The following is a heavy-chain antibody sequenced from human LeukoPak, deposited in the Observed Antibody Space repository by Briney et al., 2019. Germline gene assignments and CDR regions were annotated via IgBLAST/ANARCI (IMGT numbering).Heavy chain of an antibody. CDR1: GYTFTSYG. CDR2: ISAYNGNT. J-gene: IGHJ4*02. D-gene: IGHD3-22*01. V-gene: IGHV1-18*01. Sequence: ASVKVSCKASGYTFTSYGISWVRQAPGQGLEWMGWISAYNGNTNYAQKLQGRVTMTTDTSTSTAYMELRSLRSDDTAVYYCAREWDDYYDSSGYYLNWGQGTLVTVSS. CDR3: AREWDDYYDSSGYYLN.